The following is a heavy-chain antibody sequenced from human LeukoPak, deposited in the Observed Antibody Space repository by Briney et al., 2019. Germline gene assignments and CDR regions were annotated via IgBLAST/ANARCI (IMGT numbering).Heavy chain of an antibody. CDR2: IWYDGSNK. CDR1: GFTFSSYG. CDR3: ARFGYSSSWYSLDY. D-gene: IGHD6-13*01. Sequence: GGSLRLSCAASGFTFSSYGMHWVRQAPGKGLEWVAVIWYDGSNKYYADSVKGRFTISRDNSKNTLYLQMNSLRAEDTAVYYCARFGYSSSWYSLDYWGQGTLVTVSS. J-gene: IGHJ4*02. V-gene: IGHV3-33*01.